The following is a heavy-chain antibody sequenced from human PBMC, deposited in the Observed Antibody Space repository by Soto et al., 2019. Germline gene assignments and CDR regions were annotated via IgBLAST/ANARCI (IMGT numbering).Heavy chain of an antibody. J-gene: IGHJ3*02. V-gene: IGHV4-4*07. D-gene: IGHD3-16*01. CDR2: VDTTGGT. CDR1: GGPISSYS. CDR3: AKDDSGAADI. Sequence: QVQLQESGPGLVEPSETLSLTCTVSGGPISSYSWNWIRQPAGKGLEWIGRVDTTGGTNYIPSLKSRVTMSVDTSKNQFSLNLRFVTAADTAVYFCAKDDSGAADIWGQGTMVTVS.